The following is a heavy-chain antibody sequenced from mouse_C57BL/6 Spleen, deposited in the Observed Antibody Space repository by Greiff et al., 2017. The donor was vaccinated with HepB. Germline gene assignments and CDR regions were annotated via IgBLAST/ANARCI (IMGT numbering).Heavy chain of an antibody. J-gene: IGHJ2*01. CDR3: ARHEAAYRTFDY. CDR2: FYPGSGSI. Sequence: VKLMESGAELVKPGASVKLSCKASGYTFTEYTIHWVKQRSGQGLEWIGWFYPGSGSIKYNEKFKDKATLTADKSSSTVYMELSRLTSEDSAVYFCARHEAAYRTFDYWGQGTTLTVSS. D-gene: IGHD2-14*01. V-gene: IGHV1-62-2*01. CDR1: GYTFTEYT.